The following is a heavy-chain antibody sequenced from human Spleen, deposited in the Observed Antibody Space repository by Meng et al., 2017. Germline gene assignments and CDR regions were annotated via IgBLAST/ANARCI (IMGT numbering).Heavy chain of an antibody. Sequence: ASVKVSCKPSGYTFTAYYIHWVRQAPGQGLEWMGHIIPNSGDTLYAPKFQGRVSMTADTSIGTAYVELSGLRSDDTAVYYCARDLGGITMVRGVYFDYWGQGTLVTVSS. V-gene: IGHV1-2*06. D-gene: IGHD3-10*01. CDR2: IIPNSGDT. J-gene: IGHJ4*02. CDR3: ARDLGGITMVRGVYFDY. CDR1: GYTFTAYY.